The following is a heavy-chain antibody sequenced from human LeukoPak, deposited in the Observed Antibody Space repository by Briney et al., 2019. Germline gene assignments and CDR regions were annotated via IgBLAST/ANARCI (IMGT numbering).Heavy chain of an antibody. J-gene: IGHJ3*02. D-gene: IGHD5-18*01. CDR3: ARKYRPAGYSYGRALGAFDI. CDR2: IYYSGST. V-gene: IGHV4-39*07. Sequence: SETLSLTCTVSGGSISSSSYYWGWIRQPPGKGLEWIGSIYYSGSTYYNPSLKSRVTISVDTSKNQFSLKLSSVTAADTAVYYCARKYRPAGYSYGRALGAFDIWGQGTMVTVSS. CDR1: GGSISSSSYY.